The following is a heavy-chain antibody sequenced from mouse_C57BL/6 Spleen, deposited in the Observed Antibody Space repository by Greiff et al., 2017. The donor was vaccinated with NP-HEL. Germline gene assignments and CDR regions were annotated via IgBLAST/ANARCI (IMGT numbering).Heavy chain of an antibody. V-gene: IGHV5-4*01. CDR1: GFTFSSYA. Sequence: EVKLEESGGGLVKPGGSLKLSCAASGFTFSSYAMSWVRQTPEKRLEWVATISDGGSYTYYPDNVKGRFTISRDNAKNNLYLQMSHLKSEDTAMYYCAREGAYYSNYGYAMDYWGQGTSVTVSS. CDR3: AREGAYYSNYGYAMDY. D-gene: IGHD2-5*01. J-gene: IGHJ4*01. CDR2: ISDGGSYT.